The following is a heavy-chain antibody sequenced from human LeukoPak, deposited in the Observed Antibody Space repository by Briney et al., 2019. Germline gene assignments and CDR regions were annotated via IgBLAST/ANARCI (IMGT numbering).Heavy chain of an antibody. Sequence: ASVTVSCKASGYSFTTYYIHWVRQAPGQGLEWMGIISLSGGSTNYAQNFHGRVTMTWDTSTSTVFTKLSSLRSEDTAVYLCARGPPGRIYETSERGLFDPWGQGTLVTVSS. J-gene: IGHJ5*02. D-gene: IGHD2-2*01. CDR1: GYSFTTYY. CDR3: ARGPPGRIYETSERGLFDP. V-gene: IGHV1-46*01. CDR2: ISLSGGST.